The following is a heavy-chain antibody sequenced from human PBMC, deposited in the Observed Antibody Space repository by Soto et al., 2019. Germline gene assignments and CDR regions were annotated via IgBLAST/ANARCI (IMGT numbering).Heavy chain of an antibody. J-gene: IGHJ4*02. D-gene: IGHD6-19*01. CDR1: GFTFSIYA. Sequence: PGGSLRLSCAASGFTFSIYAMSWVRQAPGTGLEWVSSISGGVGSTYYADSVKGRFTISRHNSKNTLYLQMNSLSAEDTAVYYSAKALFRDSSMSPFDYGGQGPVVTVS. CDR3: AKALFRDSSMSPFDY. V-gene: IGHV3-23*01. CDR2: ISGGVGST.